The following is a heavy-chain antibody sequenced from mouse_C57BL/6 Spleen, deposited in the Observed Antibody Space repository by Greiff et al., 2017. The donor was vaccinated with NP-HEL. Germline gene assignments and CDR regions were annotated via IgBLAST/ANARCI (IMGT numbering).Heavy chain of an antibody. CDR2: IHPNSGST. J-gene: IGHJ2*01. CDR1: GYTLTSYW. CDR3: ARSGITSLDY. Sequence: QVQLQQSGAELVKPGASVKLSCKASGYTLTSYWMHWVKQRPGQGLEWIGMIHPNSGSTNYNEKFKSKATLTVDKSSSTAYMQLSSLTSEDSAVYYCARSGITSLDYWGQGTTLTVSS. D-gene: IGHD1-2*01. V-gene: IGHV1-64*01.